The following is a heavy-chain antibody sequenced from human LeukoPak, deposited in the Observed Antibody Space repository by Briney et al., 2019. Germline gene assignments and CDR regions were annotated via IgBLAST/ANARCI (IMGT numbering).Heavy chain of an antibody. CDR3: AKDRESTWGYFDY. CDR1: GFTFSSYG. V-gene: IGHV3-30*02. D-gene: IGHD7-27*01. Sequence: PGGSLRLSCAASGFTFSSYGMHWVRQAPGKGLEWVAFIRYDGSNKYYADSVKGRFTISRDNSKNTLYLQMNSLRAEDTAVYYCAKDRESTWGYFDYWGQGTLVTVSS. J-gene: IGHJ4*02. CDR2: IRYDGSNK.